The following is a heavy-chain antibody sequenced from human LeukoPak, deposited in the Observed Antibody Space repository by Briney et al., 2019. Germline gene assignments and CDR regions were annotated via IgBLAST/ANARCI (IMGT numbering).Heavy chain of an antibody. D-gene: IGHD5-12*01. CDR3: AKGIVATINWYFDL. CDR2: ISSSGSTI. Sequence: PGGPLRLSCAASGFTFSSYEMNWVHQASGKGLEWVSYISSSGSTIYYADSVKGRFTISRDNAKNSLYLQMNSLRAEDTALYYCAKGIVATINWYFDLWGRGTLVTVSS. J-gene: IGHJ2*01. V-gene: IGHV3-48*03. CDR1: GFTFSSYE.